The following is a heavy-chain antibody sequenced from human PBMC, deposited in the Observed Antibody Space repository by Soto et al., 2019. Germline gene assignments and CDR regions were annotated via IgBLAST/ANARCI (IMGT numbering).Heavy chain of an antibody. CDR2: ISSSSSYI. D-gene: IGHD5-12*01. J-gene: IGHJ5*02. Sequence: GGSLRLSCAASGFTFSSYSMNWVRQAPGKGLEWVSSISSSSSYIYYADSVKGRFTISRDNAKNSLYLQMNGLRAEDTAVYYCARARYSRYHYFSGAGWFDPWGQGTLVTVYS. V-gene: IGHV3-21*01. CDR3: ARARYSRYHYFSGAGWFDP. CDR1: GFTFSSYS.